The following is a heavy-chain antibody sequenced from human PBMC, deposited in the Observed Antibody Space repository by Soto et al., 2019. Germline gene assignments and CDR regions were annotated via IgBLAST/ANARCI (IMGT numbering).Heavy chain of an antibody. CDR1: TFNFNVYS. CDR3: AQMDTMTTSAFDV. J-gene: IGHJ3*01. Sequence: PGGSLRLSFTASTFNFNVYSITWVRQPPGKGLEWVAAISSSSGATTYYAESVKGRFTISRDNSKNTLFLQLNSLRGEDTAMYYCAQMDTMTTSAFDVWGPGAMVTV. D-gene: IGHD5-12*01. CDR2: ISSSSGATT. V-gene: IGHV3-23*01.